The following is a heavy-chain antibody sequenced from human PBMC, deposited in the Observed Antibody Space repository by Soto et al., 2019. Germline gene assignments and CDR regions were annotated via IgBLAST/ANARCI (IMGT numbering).Heavy chain of an antibody. CDR2: IKSDGNST. V-gene: IGHV3-74*01. CDR1: GFTFSNYW. Sequence: EVQLVESGGGLVQPGGSLRLSCTASGFTFSNYWMHWVRQVPGKGLVWVSRIKSDGNSTNYADSVKGRFTISRDTAKNTLYLQMNSLRVEDRAVYYWARDWGYWGQGTLFTVSS. CDR3: ARDWGY. D-gene: IGHD3-16*01. J-gene: IGHJ4*02.